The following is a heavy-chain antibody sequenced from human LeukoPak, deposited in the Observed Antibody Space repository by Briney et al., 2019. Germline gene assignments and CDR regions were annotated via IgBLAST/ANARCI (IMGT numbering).Heavy chain of an antibody. CDR3: ARLEDAFDI. Sequence: GESLKISCKGSGYNFTSYWIDWVRQMPGKGLEWMGVIYPGTSYTTYSASFQGQVTFSADKSISTAYLRWSSLKASDTAMYYCARLEDAFDIWGQGTMVSVSS. J-gene: IGHJ3*02. V-gene: IGHV5-51*01. CDR1: GYNFTSYW. CDR2: IYPGTSYT.